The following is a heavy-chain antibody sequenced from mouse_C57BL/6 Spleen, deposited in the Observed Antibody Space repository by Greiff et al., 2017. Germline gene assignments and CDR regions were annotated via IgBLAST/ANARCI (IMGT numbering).Heavy chain of an antibody. CDR3: ARVPLEGLFAY. V-gene: IGHV14-2*01. J-gene: IGHJ2*01. CDR1: GFNIKGYD. D-gene: IGHD6-1*01. CDR2: IDPGDGKT. Sequence: EVQLQQSGAELVKPGASVKLSCTASGFNIKGYDMHWVKQRTEQGLEWIGRIDPGDGKTKYAQKFQGQATITADTSSNTAYLQLSSLTSEDAAVYYGARVPLEGLFAYWGQGTTLTVSA.